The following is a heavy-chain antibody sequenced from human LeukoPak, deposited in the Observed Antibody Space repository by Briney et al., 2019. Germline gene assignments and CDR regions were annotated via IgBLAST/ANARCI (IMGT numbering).Heavy chain of an antibody. CDR1: GFTFSSHS. CDR3: ARAGLYQLLWAFDY. V-gene: IGHV3-21*01. D-gene: IGHD2-2*01. J-gene: IGHJ4*02. CDR2: TSSSSYYI. Sequence: PGGSLRLSCAASGFTFSSHSMNWVRQAPGKGLEWVSSTSSSSYYIHYADSVKGRFTISRDDAKNSLYLQMNNLRAEDTAVYYCARAGLYQLLWAFDYWGQGNLVTVSS.